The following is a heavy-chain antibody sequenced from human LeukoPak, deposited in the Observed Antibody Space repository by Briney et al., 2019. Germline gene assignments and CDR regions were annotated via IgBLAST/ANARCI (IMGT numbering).Heavy chain of an antibody. CDR2: FNSDGIST. V-gene: IGHV3-74*01. CDR1: GFTFSEHH. J-gene: IGHJ4*02. Sequence: GGSLRLSCGASGFTFSEHHMHWVRQAPGKGLVWVSRFNSDGISTSYADSVKGRFTISRDNAKNTLYLQMNSLRAEDTAMYYCARGRYYLDSWGQGTLVTVSS. CDR3: ARGRYYLDS.